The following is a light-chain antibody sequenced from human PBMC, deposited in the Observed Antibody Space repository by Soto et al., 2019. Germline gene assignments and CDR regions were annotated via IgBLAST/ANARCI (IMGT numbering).Light chain of an antibody. J-gene: IGKJ2*01. CDR1: QDISSW. V-gene: IGKV1-12*01. CDR2: GAS. Sequence: DIQMTQSPSSVSASVGDRVTITCRASQDISSWLVWFQQKPGKAPKLLIYGASSLQSGVPSRFSGSGSGTDFTLNISSLQPEDFATYYCQQANSFPYTFGQGTKLEIK. CDR3: QQANSFPYT.